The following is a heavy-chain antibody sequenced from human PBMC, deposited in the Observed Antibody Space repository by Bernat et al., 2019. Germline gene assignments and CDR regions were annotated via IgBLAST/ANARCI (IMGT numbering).Heavy chain of an antibody. CDR3: ARGDVIVATILAFDI. Sequence: QVQLVQSGAEVKKPGASVKVSCKASGYTFTSYYMHWVRQAPGQGLEWMGIINPSGGSTSYAQKFQGRVTMTRDTSTSTVYMELSSLRSEDTAVYYCARGDVIVATILAFDIWGQGTMVTVSS. V-gene: IGHV1-46*01. CDR1: GYTFTSYY. J-gene: IGHJ3*02. CDR2: INPSGGST. D-gene: IGHD5-12*01.